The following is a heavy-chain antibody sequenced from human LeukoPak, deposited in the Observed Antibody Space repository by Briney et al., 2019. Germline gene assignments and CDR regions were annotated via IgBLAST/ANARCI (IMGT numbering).Heavy chain of an antibody. D-gene: IGHD7-27*01. CDR3: ARHLNHWGFHRGPFDY. Sequence: SQTLSLTCAVSGGSISSGGYSWSWIRQPPGKGLEWIGYIYHSGSTYYNPSLKSRVTISVDTSKNQFSLKLSSVTAADTAVYYCARHLNHWGFHRGPFDYWGQGTLVTVSS. V-gene: IGHV4-30-2*01. J-gene: IGHJ4*02. CDR2: IYHSGST. CDR1: GGSISSGGYS.